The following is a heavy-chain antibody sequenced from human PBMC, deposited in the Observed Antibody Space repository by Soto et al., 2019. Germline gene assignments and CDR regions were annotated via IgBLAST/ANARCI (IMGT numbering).Heavy chain of an antibody. V-gene: IGHV4-31*11. CDR3: ARYSPSQQPNHRWGGGDMDA. J-gene: IGHJ6*03. Sequence: QLQLQESGPGLVKPSQTLSLTCAVSGGSISNGGYYWSWLRQHPGKGLEWIGSISFSGSTYYNPSLKSRVTLPVATPKNQFSLKLSSVTAADTAVYYCARYSPSQQPNHRWGGGDMDACGKGTTVTVSS. CDR1: GGSISNGGYY. D-gene: IGHD6-13*01. CDR2: ISFSGST.